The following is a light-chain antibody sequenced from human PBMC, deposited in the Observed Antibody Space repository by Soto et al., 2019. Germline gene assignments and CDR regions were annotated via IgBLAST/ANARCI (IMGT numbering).Light chain of an antibody. V-gene: IGKV1-33*01. CDR1: QDISHY. J-gene: IGKJ2*01. Sequence: DIQMTQSPSSLSASVGDRVTITCQASQDISHYLNWYQQKPGKAPKLLIYDASNLETGVPSRFNGGGSGTDFTFTISSLQPEDIATYYCQQYENLPYTFGQGTNLEIK. CDR2: DAS. CDR3: QQYENLPYT.